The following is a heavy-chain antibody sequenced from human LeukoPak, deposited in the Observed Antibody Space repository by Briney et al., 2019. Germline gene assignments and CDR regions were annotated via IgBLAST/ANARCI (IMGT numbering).Heavy chain of an antibody. V-gene: IGHV3-7*03. J-gene: IGHJ4*02. CDR3: ARDNGGSLDH. Sequence: SGGSLRLSCAASGFTLSSYWMAWVRQAPGKGLEWVANIKHDESEKYYAESVRGRFTISRENAKNSLYLQMNSLRAGDTALYYCARDNGGSLDHWGQGTLLTVSS. D-gene: IGHD4-23*01. CDR1: GFTLSSYW. CDR2: IKHDESEK.